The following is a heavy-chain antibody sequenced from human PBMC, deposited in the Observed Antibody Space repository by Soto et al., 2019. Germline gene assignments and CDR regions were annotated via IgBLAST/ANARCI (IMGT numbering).Heavy chain of an antibody. J-gene: IGHJ4*02. D-gene: IGHD1-26*01. CDR1: EFTFSTYG. V-gene: IGHV3-30*18. CDR3: AKGGGSYYRHPRIDH. Sequence: QVQLVESGGGVVQPGRSLRLSCAASEFTFSTYGMHWVRQAPGKGLEWVAVMSYDGSNKYYADSVRGRFTISRDNSKNTLYLQMNSLRVEDTAVYYCAKGGGSYYRHPRIDHWGQGTLLTVSS. CDR2: MSYDGSNK.